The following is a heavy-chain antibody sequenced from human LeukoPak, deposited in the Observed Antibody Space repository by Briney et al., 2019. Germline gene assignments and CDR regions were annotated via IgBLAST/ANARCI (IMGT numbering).Heavy chain of an antibody. D-gene: IGHD6-13*01. Sequence: QSSETLSLTCTVPGYSISSGYYWGWIRQPPGKGLEWIGSISHSGSTYHNPSLKSRVTISVDTSKNQFSLKLSPVTAADTAVYYCARHLPGIAAAGSYFDYWGQGTLVTVSS. V-gene: IGHV4-38-2*02. CDR3: ARHLPGIAAAGSYFDY. CDR2: ISHSGST. J-gene: IGHJ4*02. CDR1: GYSISSGYY.